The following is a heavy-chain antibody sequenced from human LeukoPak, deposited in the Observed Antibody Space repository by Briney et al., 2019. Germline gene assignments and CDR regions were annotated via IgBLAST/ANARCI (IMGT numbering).Heavy chain of an antibody. CDR1: GYTFTKYG. Sequence: GASVKVSCKASGYTFTKYGITWVRQAPGQGPEWVGWISAYNGHTESAQKFRGRVTMTTDTSTNTAYMELRSLRSDDTAVYYCARTGIDYGDYGLLDYWGQGSLVTVSS. J-gene: IGHJ4*02. CDR3: ARTGIDYGDYGLLDY. V-gene: IGHV1-18*01. D-gene: IGHD4-17*01. CDR2: ISAYNGHT.